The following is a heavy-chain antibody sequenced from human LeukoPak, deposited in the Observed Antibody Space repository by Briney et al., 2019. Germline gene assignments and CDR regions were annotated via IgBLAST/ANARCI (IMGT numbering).Heavy chain of an antibody. D-gene: IGHD3-3*01. CDR2: IYYSGST. V-gene: IGHV4-59*08. CDR1: GGSISSYY. Sequence: SETLSLTCTVSGGSISSYYWSWIRQPAGKGLEWIGYIYYSGSTNYNPSLTSRVTISLDTSKNQFSLKLSSVTAADTAVYYCARRRGDFWSDYYAFDYWGQGTLVTISS. J-gene: IGHJ4*02. CDR3: ARRRGDFWSDYYAFDY.